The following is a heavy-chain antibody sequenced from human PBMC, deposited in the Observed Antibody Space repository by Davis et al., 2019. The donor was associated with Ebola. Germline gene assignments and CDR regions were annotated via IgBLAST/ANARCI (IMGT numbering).Heavy chain of an antibody. CDR3: ARCYYGSGSYSPIFDY. V-gene: IGHV4-4*02. J-gene: IGHJ4*02. CDR2: INHSGST. CDR1: GGSISSSNW. Sequence: MPSETLSLTCAVSGGSISSSNWWSWVRQPPGKGLEWIGEINHSGSTNYNPSLKSRVTISVDTSKNQFSLKLSSVTAADTAVYYCARCYYGSGSYSPIFDYWGQGTLVTVSS. D-gene: IGHD3-10*01.